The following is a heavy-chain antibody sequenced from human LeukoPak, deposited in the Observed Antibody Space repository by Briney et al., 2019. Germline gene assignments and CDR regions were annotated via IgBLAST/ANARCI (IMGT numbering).Heavy chain of an antibody. V-gene: IGHV1-2*02. CDR2: INPNSGGT. CDR1: GYXFTGYY. Sequence: ASVKVSCKASGYXFTGYYIHWVRQAPGQGLEWMGWINPNSGGTNYAQKFQGRVTMTRDTSISTAYMELSRLRSDDTAVYYCARGARNYYDSSGYYSDFDYWGQGTLVTVSS. CDR3: ARGARNYYDSSGYYSDFDY. J-gene: IGHJ4*02. D-gene: IGHD3-22*01.